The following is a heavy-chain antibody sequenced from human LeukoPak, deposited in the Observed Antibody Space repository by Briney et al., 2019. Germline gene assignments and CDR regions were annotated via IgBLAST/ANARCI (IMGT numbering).Heavy chain of an antibody. CDR3: ARGDDSGYYDYFDY. V-gene: IGHV3-53*01. J-gene: IGHJ4*02. Sequence: GSLRLSCAASGFTVDSNYLSWVRQAPGKGLEWVSTIYTGGNTYYAASVKGRFTISRDISKNTVFLHMNSLRAEDTAMYYCARGDDSGYYDYFDYWGQGALVTVSS. CDR1: GFTVDSNY. CDR2: IYTGGNT. D-gene: IGHD3-22*01.